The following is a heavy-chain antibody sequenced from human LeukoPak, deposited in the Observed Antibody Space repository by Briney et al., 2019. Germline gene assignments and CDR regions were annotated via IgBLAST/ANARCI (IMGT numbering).Heavy chain of an antibody. CDR3: AKGPRIQLWGIDY. D-gene: IGHD5-18*01. V-gene: IGHV3-30*18. CDR1: GFTFSNYR. J-gene: IGHJ4*02. Sequence: AGGSLRLSCAASGFTFSNYRMNWVRQAPGKGLEWVAVISYDESYKYYADSVKGRFTISRDNSKNTLFLQMNSLRAEDTAVYYCAKGPRIQLWGIDYWGQGTLVTVSS. CDR2: ISYDESYK.